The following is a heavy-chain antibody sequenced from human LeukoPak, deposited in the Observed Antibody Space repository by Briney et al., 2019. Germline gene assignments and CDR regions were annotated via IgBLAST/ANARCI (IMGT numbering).Heavy chain of an antibody. CDR3: AKRSAESSGYFDS. V-gene: IGHV3-23*01. Sequence: GTLSLTCAVSGGSISSSNWWTWVRQAPGKWLEWVSAITASGASTDYADSVKGRFTISRDNSKSTLYLQMSSLRAEDTAVYYCAKRSAESSGYFDSWGQGTLVTVSS. J-gene: IGHJ4*02. CDR1: GGSISSSN. CDR2: ITASGAST. D-gene: IGHD6-19*01.